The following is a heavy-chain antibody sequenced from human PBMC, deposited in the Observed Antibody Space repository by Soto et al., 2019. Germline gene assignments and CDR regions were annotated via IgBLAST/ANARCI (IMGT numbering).Heavy chain of an antibody. Sequence: QVQLVQSGAEVKKPGASVKVSCKASGYTFSSYGINWVRQAPGQGLEWMGWISAYNGNTNYAQKLQGRVTMTTDTSPSTAYTELRSLRSDDTAVYYCASWTTVETGSYWGQGTLVTVSS. V-gene: IGHV1-18*01. CDR3: ASWTTVETGSY. D-gene: IGHD4-17*01. J-gene: IGHJ4*02. CDR2: ISAYNGNT. CDR1: GYTFSSYG.